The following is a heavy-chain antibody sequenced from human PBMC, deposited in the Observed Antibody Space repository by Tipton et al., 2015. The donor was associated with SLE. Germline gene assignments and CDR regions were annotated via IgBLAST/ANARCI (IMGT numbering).Heavy chain of an antibody. Sequence: SLRLSCAASGFTVSSNYMSWVRQAPGKGLEWVSVIYSGGSTYYADSVKGRFTISRDNSKNTLYLQMNSLRAEDTAVYYCARDRGSGWFDFDYWGQGTLVTFSS. CDR1: GFTVSSNY. D-gene: IGHD6-19*01. V-gene: IGHV3-53*05. CDR2: IYSGGST. J-gene: IGHJ4*02. CDR3: ARDRGSGWFDFDY.